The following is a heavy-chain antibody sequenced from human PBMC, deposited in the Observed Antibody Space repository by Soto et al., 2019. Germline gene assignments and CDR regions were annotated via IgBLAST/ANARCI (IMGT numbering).Heavy chain of an antibody. CDR2: IIPTLGTA. V-gene: IGHV1-69*01. CDR3: ARASSPNINWGFDY. J-gene: IGHJ4*02. CDR1: GGTSTSLL. Sequence: QVQLVQSGAEVKKPGSPWKFPGKAFGGTSTSLLISGGRQAPGQGLEWMGGIIPTLGTANYAQKFQGRVTITADESTSTAYMELSSLRSEDTAVYYCARASSPNINWGFDYWGQGTLVTVSS. D-gene: IGHD7-27*01.